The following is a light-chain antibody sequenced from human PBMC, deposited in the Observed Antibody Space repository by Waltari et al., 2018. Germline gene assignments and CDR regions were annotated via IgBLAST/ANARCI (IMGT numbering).Light chain of an antibody. CDR1: QSVSNY. CDR2: GTY. V-gene: IGKV3-11*01. CDR3: QQRASWPNT. J-gene: IGKJ2*01. Sequence: EIVLTQSPDTLSLSPGEGATLSCRASQSVSNYLAWYQQKPGQAPRLLIYGTYNRATGIPARFSGSGSGTDFTLTISSREPEDFAVYYCQQRASWPNTFGQGTKLEIK.